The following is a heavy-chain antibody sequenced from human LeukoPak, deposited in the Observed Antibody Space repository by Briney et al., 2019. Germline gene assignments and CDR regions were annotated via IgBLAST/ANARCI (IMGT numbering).Heavy chain of an antibody. V-gene: IGHV4-39*01. D-gene: IGHD6-25*01. Sequence: PSETLSLTCTVSGGSISSSSYYWGWIRQPPGKGLEWIGSIYYSGSTYYNPSLKSRVTISVDTSKNQFSLKLSSVTAADTAVYYCATQQRGLMDVWGKGTTVTVSS. CDR3: ATQQRGLMDV. CDR1: GGSISSSSYY. J-gene: IGHJ6*03. CDR2: IYYSGST.